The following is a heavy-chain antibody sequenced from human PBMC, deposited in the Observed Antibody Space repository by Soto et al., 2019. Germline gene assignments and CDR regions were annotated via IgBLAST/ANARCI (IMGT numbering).Heavy chain of an antibody. CDR2: INAGNGNT. CDR3: ARSIVVVTAADY. D-gene: IGHD2-21*02. J-gene: IGHJ4*02. CDR1: GYTFTSYA. Sequence: QVQLVQSGAEVKKPGASVKVSCKASGYTFTSYALHWVRQAPGQRLEWMGWINAGNGNTKYSQKFQGRVTITRDTSASTAYMELSSLRSEDTAVYYCARSIVVVTAADYWGQGTLFTVSS. V-gene: IGHV1-3*01.